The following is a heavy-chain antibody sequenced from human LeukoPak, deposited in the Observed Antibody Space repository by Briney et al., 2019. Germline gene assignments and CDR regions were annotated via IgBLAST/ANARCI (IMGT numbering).Heavy chain of an antibody. CDR1: GYTFTGHY. CDR2: LNPHNGGT. J-gene: IGHJ5*02. V-gene: IGHV1-2*02. D-gene: IGHD2-15*01. Sequence: ASVKVSCKASGYTFTGHYIHWVRQAPGQGLEWMGWLNPHNGGTRFAQKFQDRVTLTRDTSISTAYMELSRLRSDDTALYYCARGSVVVPAATHWFDPWGQGTLVTVSS. CDR3: ARGSVVVPAATHWFDP.